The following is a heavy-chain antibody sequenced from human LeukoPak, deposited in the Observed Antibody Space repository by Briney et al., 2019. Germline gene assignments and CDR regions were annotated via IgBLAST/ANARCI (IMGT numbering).Heavy chain of an antibody. Sequence: SEILSLTCTVSGGSISSSSYYWCWIRQPPGKGLEWIGSIYYSGSTYYNPSLKSRVTISADTSKNQFSLKLSSVTAADTAVYYCARRLVYFDYWGQGTLVTVSS. CDR1: GGSISSSSYY. V-gene: IGHV4-39*01. J-gene: IGHJ4*02. CDR2: IYYSGST. CDR3: ARRLVYFDY. D-gene: IGHD2-2*01.